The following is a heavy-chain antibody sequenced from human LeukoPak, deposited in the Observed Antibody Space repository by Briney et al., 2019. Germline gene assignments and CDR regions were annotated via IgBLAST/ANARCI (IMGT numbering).Heavy chain of an antibody. CDR3: ARDEESSLAGFDP. Sequence: GGSLRLSCAASGFTFSSYSMNWVRQASGKGLEWFSSISSSSSYIYYADSVKGRFTISRDNAKNSLYLQMNSLRAEDTAVYCCARDEESSLAGFDPWGQGTLVTVSS. D-gene: IGHD6-19*01. V-gene: IGHV3-21*01. CDR2: ISSSSSYI. CDR1: GFTFSSYS. J-gene: IGHJ5*02.